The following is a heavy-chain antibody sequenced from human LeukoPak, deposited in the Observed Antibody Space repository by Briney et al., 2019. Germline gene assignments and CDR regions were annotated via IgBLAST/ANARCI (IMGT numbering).Heavy chain of an antibody. CDR2: ISGGSSFT. J-gene: IGHJ4*02. Sequence: GGSLRLSCAASGFSFSSFSMNWVRQAPGKGPEWVSYISGGSSFTYYVDSVKGRFTISRDNAKNSLYLQMNSLRAEDTAVYYCARDLGYSSGPNYWGQGTLVTVSS. CDR1: GFSFSSFS. V-gene: IGHV3-21*01. CDR3: ARDLGYSSGPNY. D-gene: IGHD6-19*01.